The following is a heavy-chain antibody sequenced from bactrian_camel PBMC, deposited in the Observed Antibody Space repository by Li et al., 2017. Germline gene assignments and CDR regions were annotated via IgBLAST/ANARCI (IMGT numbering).Heavy chain of an antibody. V-gene: IGHV3-1*01. CDR1: GFTFDDYA. D-gene: IGHD6*01. J-gene: IGHJ4*01. CDR3: TMPLSTGVWYSLFAH. CDR2: ISWSGNTT. Sequence: VQLVESGGGSVQAGGSLRLSCAASGFTFDDYAMNWFRRASGKGLEWVSTISWSGNTTNYADSVKGQFTISRDNAKNTVYLQMNSLTSEDTALYYCTMPLSTGVWYSLFAHWGQGTQVTVS.